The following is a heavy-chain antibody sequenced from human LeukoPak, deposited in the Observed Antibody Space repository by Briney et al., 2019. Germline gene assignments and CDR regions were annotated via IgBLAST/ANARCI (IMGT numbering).Heavy chain of an antibody. CDR2: IYHSGST. J-gene: IGHJ5*02. Sequence: ETLSLTCTVSGYSISSGYYWGWIRQPPGKGLEWIGSIYHSGSTNYNPSLKSRVTISVDTSKNQFSLKLTSVTAADTAVYYCARPNWFDPWGQGTLVTVSS. CDR1: GYSISSGYY. V-gene: IGHV4-38-2*02. CDR3: ARPNWFDP.